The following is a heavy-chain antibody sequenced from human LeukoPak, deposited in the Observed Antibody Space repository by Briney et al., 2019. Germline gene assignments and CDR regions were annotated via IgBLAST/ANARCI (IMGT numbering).Heavy chain of an antibody. J-gene: IGHJ6*03. D-gene: IGHD3-9*01. CDR3: AKEGDYDILTGYRRPLYSYYYMDV. CDR2: IVGSGGGT. CDR1: GFTFRNYA. V-gene: IGHV3-23*01. Sequence: LPGGSLRLSCATSGFTFRNYAMSWVRQAPGKGLGWVSSIVGSGGGTYYADSVKGRFAISRDNSKNTLYLQMNSLRAEDTAVYYCAKEGDYDILTGYRRPLYSYYYMDVWGKGTTVTVSS.